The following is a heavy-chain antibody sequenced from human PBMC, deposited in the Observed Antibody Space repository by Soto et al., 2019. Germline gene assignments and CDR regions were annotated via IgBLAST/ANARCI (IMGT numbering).Heavy chain of an antibody. CDR1: GYTFTSYG. Sequence: QVQLVQSGAEVKKPGASVKVSCKASGYTFTSYGISWVRQAPGQGLEWMGWISANNGNTNYAQKLQGRVTMTTDTSTRTAYREVRSPRSDDTGVSYCARSLGGGDTMFGVVIIPKTYHDGQFDYWGQGTLVTVSS. J-gene: IGHJ4*02. D-gene: IGHD3-3*01. V-gene: IGHV1-18*01. CDR2: ISANNGNT. CDR3: ARSLGGGDTMFGVVIIPKTYHDGQFDY.